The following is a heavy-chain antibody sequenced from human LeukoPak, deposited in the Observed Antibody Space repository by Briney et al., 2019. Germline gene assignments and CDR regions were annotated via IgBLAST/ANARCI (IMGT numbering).Heavy chain of an antibody. V-gene: IGHV1-69*13. CDR1: GGTFSSYA. CDR3: ARLDSSDYYGSGSYPSY. CDR2: VIPIFGTA. J-gene: IGHJ4*02. D-gene: IGHD3-10*01. Sequence: ASVKVSCKASGGTFSSYAISWVRQAPGQGLEWMGGVIPIFGTANYAQKFQGRVTITADESTSTAYMELSSLRPEDTAVYYCARLDSSDYYGSGSYPSYWGQGTLVTVSS.